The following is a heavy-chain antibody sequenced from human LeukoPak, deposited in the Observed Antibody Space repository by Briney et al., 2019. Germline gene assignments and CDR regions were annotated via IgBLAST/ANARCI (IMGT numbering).Heavy chain of an antibody. CDR2: INWNGGST. CDR1: GFTFDDYG. J-gene: IGHJ6*03. V-gene: IGHV3-20*04. Sequence: PGGSLRLSCAASGFTFDDYGMSWVRQAPGKGLEWVSGINWNGGSTGYADSVKGRFTISRDNAKNSLYLQMNSLRAEDTALYYCARGQEREASRWGYMDVWGKGTTVTVSS. CDR3: ARGQEREASRWGYMDV. D-gene: IGHD6-13*01.